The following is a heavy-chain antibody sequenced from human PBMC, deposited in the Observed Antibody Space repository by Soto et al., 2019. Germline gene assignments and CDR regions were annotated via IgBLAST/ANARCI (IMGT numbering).Heavy chain of an antibody. V-gene: IGHV3-23*01. J-gene: IGHJ6*02. CDR1: GVTFSRHA. Sequence: EVQLLESGGGLVQPGGSLRLSCAASGVTFSRHAMSWVRQAPGKGLEWVSAISGSGDIAYHADSVKGRFTISRDNSKNTLYLQMTSLRAEDTALYYCAKAGGSTWDYGMDVWGQGTTVTVSS. CDR3: AKAGGSTWDYGMDV. D-gene: IGHD2-15*01. CDR2: ISGSGDIA.